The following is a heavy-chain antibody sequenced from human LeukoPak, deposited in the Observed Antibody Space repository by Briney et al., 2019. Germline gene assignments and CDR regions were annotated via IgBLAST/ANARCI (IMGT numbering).Heavy chain of an antibody. CDR2: ISGSGGST. V-gene: IGHV3-23*01. CDR3: ARDSVGLPTDFDY. CDR1: GFTFSSYA. Sequence: GGSLRLSCAASGFTFSSYAMSWVRQAPGKGLEWVSAISGSGGSTYYADSVKGRFTISRDNSKNTLYLQMDSLRAEDTAVYYCARDSVGLPTDFDYWGQGTLVTVSS. J-gene: IGHJ4*02. D-gene: IGHD1-26*01.